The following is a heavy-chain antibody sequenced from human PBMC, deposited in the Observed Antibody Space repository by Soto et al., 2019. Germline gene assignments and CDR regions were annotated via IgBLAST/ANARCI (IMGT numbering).Heavy chain of an antibody. CDR1: GGSISSPYYC. J-gene: IGHJ2*01. V-gene: IGHV4-39*01. CDR2: IYDGGTT. CDR3: ARANILTGYYVVFFDV. D-gene: IGHD3-9*01. Sequence: SETLSLTCTVSGGSISSPYYCWSWVRQTPDKGLEWIGHIYDGGTTYNNPSLKSRITISVDTSKTQFSLKLISVTAADTAVYYCARANILTGYYVVFFDVWGRGTLVTVSS.